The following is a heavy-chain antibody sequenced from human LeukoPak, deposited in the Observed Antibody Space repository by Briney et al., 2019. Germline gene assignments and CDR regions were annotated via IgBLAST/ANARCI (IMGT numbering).Heavy chain of an antibody. CDR1: GFTFSSYS. CDR3: AREIKNQNWFDP. V-gene: IGHV4-34*01. J-gene: IGHJ5*02. CDR2: INHSGST. D-gene: IGHD1-14*01. Sequence: GSLRLSCAASGFTFSSYSMNWIRQPPGKGLEWIGEINHSGSTNYNPSLKSRVTISVDTSKNQFSLKLSSVTAADTAVYYCAREIKNQNWFDPWGQGTLVTVSS.